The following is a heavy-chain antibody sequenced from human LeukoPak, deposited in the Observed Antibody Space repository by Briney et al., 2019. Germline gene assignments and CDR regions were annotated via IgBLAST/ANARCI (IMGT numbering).Heavy chain of an antibody. CDR2: IYYSGST. V-gene: IGHV4-59*12. Sequence: PSETLSLTCTVSGGSISNYYWSWIRQPPGKGLEWIGYIYYSGSTYYNPSLKSRVTISVDTSKNQFSLKLSSVTAADTAVYYFARAPYDFWSGYYHSGGYFDYWGQGTLVTVSS. D-gene: IGHD3-3*01. CDR3: ARAPYDFWSGYYHSGGYFDY. CDR1: GGSISNYY. J-gene: IGHJ4*02.